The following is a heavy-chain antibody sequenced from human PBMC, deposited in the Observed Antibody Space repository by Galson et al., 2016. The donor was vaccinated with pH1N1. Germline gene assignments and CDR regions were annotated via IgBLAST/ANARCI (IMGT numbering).Heavy chain of an antibody. CDR3: AKVETYGSSWNYNYGMDV. CDR2: TYYNGRT. D-gene: IGHD6-13*01. CDR1: GGFFSSSSYF. V-gene: IGHV4-39*01. Sequence: ETLSLTCTVSGGFFSSSSYFWGWIRQSPVKGLEWIGSTYYNGRTDANPSLRSRVTITADMSNNQFFLKLDSVTAADTAVYYCAKVETYGSSWNYNYGMDVWGQGTTVTVSS. J-gene: IGHJ6*02.